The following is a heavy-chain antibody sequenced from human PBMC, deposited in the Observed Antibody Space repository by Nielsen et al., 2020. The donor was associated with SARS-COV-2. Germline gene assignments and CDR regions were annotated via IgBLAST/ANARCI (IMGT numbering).Heavy chain of an antibody. V-gene: IGHV3-11*01. CDR1: GFTFSYYY. D-gene: IGHD3-22*01. J-gene: IGHJ6*02. CDR2: ISSSGSTI. Sequence: GESLNISCASSGFTFSYYYMSWIRQAPWKVLEWVSYISSSGSTIYYADSVKGRFTISRDNAKNSLYLQMNSLRAEDTAVYYCARSQSSGYYYFDYYYYGMDVWGQGTTVTVSS. CDR3: ARSQSSGYYYFDYYYYGMDV.